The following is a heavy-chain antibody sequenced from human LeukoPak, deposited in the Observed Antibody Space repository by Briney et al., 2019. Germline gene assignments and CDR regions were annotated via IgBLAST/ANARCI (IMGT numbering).Heavy chain of an antibody. J-gene: IGHJ4*02. V-gene: IGHV3-23*01. Sequence: GGSLRLSCAASGFTFSSYAMSWVRQAPGKGLEWVSVISGSGGSTYYADSVKGRFTLSRDNSKNTLYLQMNSLRAEDTAVYYCAKVKGIAVAGPNFDYWGQGTLVTVSS. CDR1: GFTFSSYA. D-gene: IGHD6-19*01. CDR2: ISGSGGST. CDR3: AKVKGIAVAGPNFDY.